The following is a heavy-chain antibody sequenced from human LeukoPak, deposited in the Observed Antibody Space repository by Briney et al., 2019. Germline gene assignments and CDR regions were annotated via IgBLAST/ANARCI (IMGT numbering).Heavy chain of an antibody. J-gene: IGHJ4*02. CDR2: ISGSGGST. D-gene: IGHD2-2*01. Sequence: PGGSLRLSCAASGFTFSSYAMSWVRQAPGKWLEWVSAISGSGGSTYYADSVKGRFTISRDNSKNTLYLQMNSLRAEDTAVYYCAKDSTRIFVAVTAFDYWGQGTLVTVSS. CDR3: AKDSTRIFVAVTAFDY. V-gene: IGHV3-23*01. CDR1: GFTFSSYA.